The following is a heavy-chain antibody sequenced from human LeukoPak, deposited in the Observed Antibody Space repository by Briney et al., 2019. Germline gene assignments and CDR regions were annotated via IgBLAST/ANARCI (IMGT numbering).Heavy chain of an antibody. CDR2: ISYDGSSK. D-gene: IGHD3-9*01. Sequence: GRSLRLSCAASGFTFSSYGMHRVRQAPGKGLEWVAVISYDGSSKYYADSVKGRFTISRDNSKNTLYLQMNSLRAEDTAVYYCAKDKVLRYFDWLFDLDYWGQGTLVTVSS. J-gene: IGHJ4*02. V-gene: IGHV3-30*18. CDR1: GFTFSSYG. CDR3: AKDKVLRYFDWLFDLDY.